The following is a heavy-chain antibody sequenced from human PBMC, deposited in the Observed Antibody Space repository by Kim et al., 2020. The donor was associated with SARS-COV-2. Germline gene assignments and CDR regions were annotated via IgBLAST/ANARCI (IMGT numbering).Heavy chain of an antibody. CDR2: IIPILGIA. CDR3: ARVICSSTSCYDSFDY. J-gene: IGHJ4*02. V-gene: IGHV1-69*04. CDR1: GGTFSSYA. Sequence: SVKVSCKSSGGTFSSYAISWVRQAPGQGLEWMGRIIPILGIANYAQKFQGRVTITADKSTSTAYMELSSLRSEDTAVYYCARVICSSTSCYDSFDYWGQ. D-gene: IGHD2-2*01.